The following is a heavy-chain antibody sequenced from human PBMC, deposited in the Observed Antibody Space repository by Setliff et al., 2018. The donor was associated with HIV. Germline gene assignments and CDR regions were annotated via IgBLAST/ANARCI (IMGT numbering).Heavy chain of an antibody. J-gene: IGHJ4*02. CDR2: ISAYDGDT. Sequence: ASVKVSCKASNYTFTNYAITWVRQAPGQRPEWMGWISAYDGDTKYAQKFHNRLSMTADTSTTTAYMDLRGLTSDDTGVYYCAREVGGRNTLGSCVLDYWGQGTPVTVSS. CDR1: NYTFTNYA. D-gene: IGHD1-26*01. CDR3: AREVGGRNTLGSCVLDY. V-gene: IGHV1-18*01.